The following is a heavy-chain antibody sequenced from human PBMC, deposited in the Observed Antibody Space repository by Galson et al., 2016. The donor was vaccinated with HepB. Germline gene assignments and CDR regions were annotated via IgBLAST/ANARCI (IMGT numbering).Heavy chain of an antibody. J-gene: IGHJ4*02. Sequence: SLRLSCAASGFTFRSYAMSWVRQAPGKGLEWVSAISGSGGSTYYADSVKGRFTTSRDNSKNTLHLYMNNLTAGDTAIYYCGKHGGFDYWGQGALVTVSS. D-gene: IGHD3-16*01. CDR2: ISGSGGST. V-gene: IGHV3-23*01. CDR3: GKHGGFDY. CDR1: GFTFRSYA.